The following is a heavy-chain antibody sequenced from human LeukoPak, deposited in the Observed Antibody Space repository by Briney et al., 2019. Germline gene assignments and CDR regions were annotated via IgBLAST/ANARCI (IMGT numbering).Heavy chain of an antibody. CDR2: INPGRGNT. D-gene: IGHD7-27*01. V-gene: IGHV1-46*01. Sequence: VASVKVSCKASGYTFTSYYMHWVRQVPGQGLEWMGIINPGRGNTNYAQNFHGRVTLTRDTSTSTTYMELSSLRSEDTAVYYCARDRDWGSSDPFDYWGQGTLVTVSS. J-gene: IGHJ4*02. CDR1: GYTFTSYY. CDR3: ARDRDWGSSDPFDY.